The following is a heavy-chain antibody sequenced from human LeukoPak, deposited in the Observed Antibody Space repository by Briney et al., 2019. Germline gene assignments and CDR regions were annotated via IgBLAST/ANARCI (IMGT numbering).Heavy chain of an antibody. CDR1: GGSISSSSYY. Sequence: SETLSLTCTVSGGSISSSSYYWGWIRQPPGKGLEWIGSIYYSGSTYYNPSLKSRVTISVDTSKNQFSLKLSSVTAADTAVYYCARDQTVITQKGLDYWGQGTLVTVSS. V-gene: IGHV4-39*07. CDR2: IYYSGST. D-gene: IGHD4-17*01. CDR3: ARDQTVITQKGLDY. J-gene: IGHJ4*02.